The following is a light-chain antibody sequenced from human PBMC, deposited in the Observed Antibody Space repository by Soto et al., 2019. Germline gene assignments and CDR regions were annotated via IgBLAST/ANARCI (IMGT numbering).Light chain of an antibody. CDR1: SSDIGAYNY. CDR3: SSYTTSTSVV. J-gene: IGLJ2*01. CDR2: DVT. V-gene: IGLV2-14*01. Sequence: QSALTQPASVSGSPGQSITISCTGTSSDIGAYNYVSWYQQHPGKAPKLIIYDVTHRPSGVSNRFSGSKSGNTASLTISGLQAEDEADYHCSSYTTSTSVVFGGGTKLTVL.